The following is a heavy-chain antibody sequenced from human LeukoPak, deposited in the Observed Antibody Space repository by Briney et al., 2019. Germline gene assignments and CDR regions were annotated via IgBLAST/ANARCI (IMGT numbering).Heavy chain of an antibody. Sequence: ASVKVSCKASGYTFTSYAISWVRQAPGQGLEWMGRIIPIFGTANYAQKFQGRVTITTDESTSTAYMELSSLRSEDTAVYYCARGVGYYDSSGYYYGWYFDYWGQGTLVTVSS. J-gene: IGHJ4*02. CDR3: ARGVGYYDSSGYYYGWYFDY. V-gene: IGHV1-69*05. CDR2: IIPIFGTA. CDR1: GYTFTSYA. D-gene: IGHD3-22*01.